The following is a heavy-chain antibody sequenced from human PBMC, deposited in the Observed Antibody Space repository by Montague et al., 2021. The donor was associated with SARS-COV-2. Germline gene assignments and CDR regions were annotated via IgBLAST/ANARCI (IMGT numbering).Heavy chain of an antibody. J-gene: IGHJ5*02. CDR1: VGSISNYY. Sequence: SETLSLTCTVSVGSISNYYWTWIRQPPGKGLEWIGYIYDSGSANXNTSLKSRSTISVDTSNNQFSLRLSSVTAADTAVYYCARAYCGGDCHVGPWGQGILVTVSP. CDR3: ARAYCGGDCHVGP. CDR2: IYDSGSA. V-gene: IGHV4-59*01. D-gene: IGHD2-21*02.